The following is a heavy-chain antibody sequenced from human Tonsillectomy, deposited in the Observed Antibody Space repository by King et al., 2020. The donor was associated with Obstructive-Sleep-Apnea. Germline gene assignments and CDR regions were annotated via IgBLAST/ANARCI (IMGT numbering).Heavy chain of an antibody. D-gene: IGHD2-2*01. Sequence: QLQESGPGLVKPSETLSLTCTVSGGSISSSSYYWGWIRQPPGKGLEWIGSIYYSGSTYYNPSLKSRVTISVDTSKNQFSLKLSSVTAADTAVYYCARGEAIVVVPAASLDYWGQGTLVTVSS. CDR2: IYYSGST. V-gene: IGHV4-39*07. CDR3: ARGEAIVVVPAASLDY. CDR1: GGSISSSSYY. J-gene: IGHJ4*02.